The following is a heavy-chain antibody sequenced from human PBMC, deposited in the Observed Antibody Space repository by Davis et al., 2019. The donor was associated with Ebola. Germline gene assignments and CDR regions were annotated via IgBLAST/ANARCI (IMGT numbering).Heavy chain of an antibody. CDR3: ARGLTWPLDF. Sequence: SQTLSLTCAISGDSVSSHSAAWNWIRQSPSTGLEWLGRTYYRSKWNNDYAVSVKSRITFNADTSKNQFSLQLNSVTPEDTAVYYCARGLTWPLDFWGQGTLVIVSS. CDR2: TYYRSKWNN. V-gene: IGHV6-1*01. CDR1: GDSVSSHSAA. J-gene: IGHJ4*02.